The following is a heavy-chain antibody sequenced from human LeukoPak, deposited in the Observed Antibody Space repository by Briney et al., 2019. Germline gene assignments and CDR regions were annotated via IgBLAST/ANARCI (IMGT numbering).Heavy chain of an antibody. D-gene: IGHD2-15*01. V-gene: IGHV3-7*03. CDR2: IKQDGSEK. Sequence: GGSLRLSCAASGFTFSSYAMSWVRQAPGKGLEWVANIKQDGSEKYYVDSVKGRFTISRDNAKNSLYLQMNSLRAEDTAVYYCAREMVAEGGFDYWGQGTLVTVSS. CDR1: GFTFSSYA. J-gene: IGHJ4*02. CDR3: AREMVAEGGFDY.